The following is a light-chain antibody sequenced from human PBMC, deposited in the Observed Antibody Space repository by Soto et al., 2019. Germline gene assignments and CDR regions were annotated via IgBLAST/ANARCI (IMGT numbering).Light chain of an antibody. J-gene: IGKJ5*01. CDR1: HSVDTY. Sequence: IVLTHSPATLSLSPGERATLSCRASHSVDTYLGWYQQKPGQAPRLLIYDASNRATGIPTRFSGSGSGTDFTLTISSLEPEDFAVYYCQQRKNWPPINFGQGTRLEIK. CDR3: QQRKNWPPIN. V-gene: IGKV3-11*01. CDR2: DAS.